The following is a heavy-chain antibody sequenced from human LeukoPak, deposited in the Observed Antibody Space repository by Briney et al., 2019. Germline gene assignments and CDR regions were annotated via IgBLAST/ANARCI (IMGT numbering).Heavy chain of an antibody. J-gene: IGHJ4*02. Sequence: SVKVSCKASGGTFSSYAISWVRQAPGQGLEWMGRIIPILGLANYAQKFQGRVTNTAEKSTSTAYMELSSLRSEDTAVYYCARGVYSSSWKVYYFDYWGQGTLVTVSS. CDR2: IIPILGLA. CDR1: GGTFSSYA. V-gene: IGHV1-69*04. D-gene: IGHD6-13*01. CDR3: ARGVYSSSWKVYYFDY.